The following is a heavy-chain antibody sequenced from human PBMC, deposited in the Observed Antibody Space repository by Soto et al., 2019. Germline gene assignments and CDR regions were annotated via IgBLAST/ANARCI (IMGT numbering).Heavy chain of an antibody. V-gene: IGHV2-5*01. J-gene: IGHJ4*01. Sequence: QITLKESGPTLVKPTQTLTLTCTISGFSLSTSGVGVGWFRQPPGKALEWLAHIYWNDDKRYSPSLKSRLTITKDTSKNQVVLTMTNMDPVDTATYYCAHREVAGHFDYWGHGTLVTVSS. CDR2: IYWNDDK. D-gene: IGHD6-19*01. CDR3: AHREVAGHFDY. CDR1: GFSLSTSGVG.